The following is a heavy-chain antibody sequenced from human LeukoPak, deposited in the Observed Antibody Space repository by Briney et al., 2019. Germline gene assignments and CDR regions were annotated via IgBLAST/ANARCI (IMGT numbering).Heavy chain of an antibody. CDR1: GGSISSGGSY. CDR3: ASLYYYDSSGPPGAFDI. CDR2: IYYSGST. V-gene: IGHV4-31*03. D-gene: IGHD3-22*01. J-gene: IGHJ3*02. Sequence: SQTLSLTCTVSGGSISSGGSYWSWIRQHPGKGLEWIGYIYYSGSTYYNPSLKSRVTISVDTSKNQFSLKLSSVTAADTAVYYCASLYYYDSSGPPGAFDIWGQGTMVTVSS.